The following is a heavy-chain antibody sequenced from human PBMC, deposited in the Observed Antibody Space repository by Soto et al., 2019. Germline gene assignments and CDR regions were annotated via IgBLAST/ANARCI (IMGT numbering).Heavy chain of an antibody. CDR3: AKQHAAWRSNWFDA. CDR1: QLPFNVYG. Sequence: GGSLRLSCTASQLPFNVYGMSWVRQAPGKGLEWVSSISVTGENSLYADPVRGRFTMSGDNSKGGLYLQMNSLRVDDTAMYYCAKQHAAWRSNWFDAWGQGALVTVSS. CDR2: ISVTGENS. J-gene: IGHJ5*02. V-gene: IGHV3-23*01.